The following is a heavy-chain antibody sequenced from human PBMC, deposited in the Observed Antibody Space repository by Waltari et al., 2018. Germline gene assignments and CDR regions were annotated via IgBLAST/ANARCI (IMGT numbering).Heavy chain of an antibody. CDR1: GFTFSSYG. Sequence: QVQLVESGGGVVQPGGSLRLSCAASGFTFSSYGMPLVRQTPGKGLGWVAFIRNNGNNQWYAESVKGRFTISRDDSKNMLFLQMDSLRHEDTAVYYCAKDRSAGYGDYCFDFWGQGILVTVSS. CDR3: AKDRSAGYGDYCFDF. J-gene: IGHJ4*02. D-gene: IGHD4-17*01. V-gene: IGHV3-30*02. CDR2: IRNNGNNQ.